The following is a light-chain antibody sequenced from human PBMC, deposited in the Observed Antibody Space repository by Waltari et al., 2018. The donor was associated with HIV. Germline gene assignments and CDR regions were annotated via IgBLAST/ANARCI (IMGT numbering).Light chain of an antibody. V-gene: IGKV3-15*01. CDR1: QSVSNK. Sequence: IVMTQSPATLSVSPGDRATLSCRASQSVSNKLAWYQQKPGQAPRLLMYDASTRVTGIPARFSGSGSGTDFTLTISSLQSGDFAIYYCQQYNNWLTFGGGTKVEIK. J-gene: IGKJ4*01. CDR2: DAS. CDR3: QQYNNWLT.